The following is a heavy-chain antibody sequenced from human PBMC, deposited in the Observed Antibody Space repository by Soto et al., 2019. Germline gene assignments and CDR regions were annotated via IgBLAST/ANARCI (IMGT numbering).Heavy chain of an antibody. CDR1: GHSFTTYF. V-gene: IGHV1-46*01. CDR2: INPTGVST. J-gene: IGHJ6*02. CDR3: ARVRSITMVRGVLMDV. Sequence: ASVKVSCKASGHSFTTYFMHWVRQAPGQGLEWMGVINPTGVSTTYAQKLRGRVTMTKDTSTSTDYMELSSLRSEDKAVYYCARVRSITMVRGVLMDVWGQGTTVTVSS. D-gene: IGHD3-10*01.